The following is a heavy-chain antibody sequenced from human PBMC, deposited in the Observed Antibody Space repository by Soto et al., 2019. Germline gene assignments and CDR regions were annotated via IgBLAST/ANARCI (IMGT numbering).Heavy chain of an antibody. CDR1: GGTFSSYA. D-gene: IGHD6-19*01. CDR2: IIPIFGTA. Sequence: SVKVSCKASGGTFSSYAISWVRQAPGQGLEWMGGIIPIFGTANYAQKFQGRVTITADESTSTAYMELSSLRSEDTAVYYCAGPKIAVAGTGGFDYWGQGTLVSLSS. J-gene: IGHJ4*02. CDR3: AGPKIAVAGTGGFDY. V-gene: IGHV1-69*13.